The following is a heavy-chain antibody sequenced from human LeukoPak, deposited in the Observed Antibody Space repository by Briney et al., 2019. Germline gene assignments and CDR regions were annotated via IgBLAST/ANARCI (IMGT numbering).Heavy chain of an antibody. V-gene: IGHV3-74*01. CDR2: INGDGSST. D-gene: IGHD6-6*01. CDR1: GFTFSTYW. Sequence: SGGSLTLSCAASGFTFSTYWMHWVRQVPGKGLVWVSRINGDGSSTSYADSVKGRFTISRDNTENTLYLQMNSLRAEDTAMYYCARMSASSSDAIWGQGTLVTVSS. CDR3: ARMSASSSDAI. J-gene: IGHJ4*02.